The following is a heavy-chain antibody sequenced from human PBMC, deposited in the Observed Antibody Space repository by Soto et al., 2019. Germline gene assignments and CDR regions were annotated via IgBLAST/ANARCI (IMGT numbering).Heavy chain of an antibody. CDR1: GGSISSGGYY. CDR2: IYYSGST. CDR3: ARDGDYGDHRLPFDY. D-gene: IGHD4-17*01. Sequence: QVQLQESGPGLVKPSQTLSLTCTVSGGSISSGGYYWSWIRQHPGKGLEWIGYIYYSGSTYYNPSLKCRVTISVDTSKNQFSLKLSSVTAADTAVYYCARDGDYGDHRLPFDYWGQGTLVTVSS. V-gene: IGHV4-31*03. J-gene: IGHJ4*02.